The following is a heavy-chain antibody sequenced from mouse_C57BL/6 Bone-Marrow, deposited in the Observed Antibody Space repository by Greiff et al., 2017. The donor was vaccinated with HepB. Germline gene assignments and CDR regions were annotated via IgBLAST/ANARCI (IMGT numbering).Heavy chain of an antibody. V-gene: IGHV1-85*01. CDR1: GYTFTSYD. J-gene: IGHJ1*03. D-gene: IGHD2-2*01. CDR2: IYPRDGST. CDR3: AREGAYGYDLYWYFDV. Sequence: VQLQQSGPELVKPGASVKLSCKASGYTFTSYDINWVKQRPGQGLEWIGWIYPRDGSTKYNEKFKGKATLTVDTSSSTAYMELRSLTSEDSAVYFCAREGAYGYDLYWYFDVWGTGTTVTVSS.